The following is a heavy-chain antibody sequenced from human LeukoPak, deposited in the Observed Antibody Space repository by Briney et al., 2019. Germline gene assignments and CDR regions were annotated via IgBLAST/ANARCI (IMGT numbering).Heavy chain of an antibody. CDR3: ARVGTYISLINHYFDY. V-gene: IGHV4-38-2*02. Sequence: SETLSLTCTVSGYAITNGHHWGWIRQPPGKGLEWIGSMFHSGSTYYNPSLKSRVTISADTSKNQFSLKLTSVTAADTAVYFCARVGTYISLINHYFDYWGQGTLVTVSS. J-gene: IGHJ4*02. D-gene: IGHD2-21*01. CDR2: MFHSGST. CDR1: GYAITNGHH.